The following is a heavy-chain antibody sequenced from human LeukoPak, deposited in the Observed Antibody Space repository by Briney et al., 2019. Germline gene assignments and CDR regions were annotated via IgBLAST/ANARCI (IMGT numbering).Heavy chain of an antibody. CDR3: ARDTSGYYGRYEH. CDR1: GASIRNKS. CDR2: ISYTGTT. D-gene: IGHD3-3*01. Sequence: PSETLSLACDVSGASIRNKSWSWLRHPPGKTLEWIGYISYTGTTNYNPSLQSRVTISVDTSKNQLSLKLTSMTAADTAVYYCARDTSGYYGRYEHWGQGTLVTVSS. V-gene: IGHV4-59*01. J-gene: IGHJ4*02.